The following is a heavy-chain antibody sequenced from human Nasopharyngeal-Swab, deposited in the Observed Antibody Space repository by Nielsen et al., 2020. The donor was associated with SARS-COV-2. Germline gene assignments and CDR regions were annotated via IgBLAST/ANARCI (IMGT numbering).Heavy chain of an antibody. D-gene: IGHD3-10*01. CDR3: ARRGYGSGSSKYYFDY. Sequence: SETLSLTCTVSGGSISSSRYYWGWIRQPPGKGLEWMGGIYYSGSTYYNPSLKSRVTISVDTSKNQFSLKLSSETAADTAVYYCARRGYGSGSSKYYFDYWGQGTLVTVSS. CDR1: GGSISSSRYY. CDR2: IYYSGST. V-gene: IGHV4-39*01. J-gene: IGHJ4*02.